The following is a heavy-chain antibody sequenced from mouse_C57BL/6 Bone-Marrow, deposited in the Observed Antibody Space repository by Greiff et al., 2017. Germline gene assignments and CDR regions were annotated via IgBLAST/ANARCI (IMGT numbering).Heavy chain of an antibody. CDR2: ISDGGSYT. CDR3: ARDRDYGSSYGLDY. CDR1: GFTFSSYA. Sequence: EVQGVESGGGLVKPGGSLQLSCAASGFTFSSYAMSWVRQTPEKRLEWVATISDGGSYTYYPANVKGRFTISRDNAKNNLYLHMSHLKSEDTAMYYCARDRDYGSSYGLDYWGQGTTLTVSS. V-gene: IGHV5-4*01. J-gene: IGHJ2*01. D-gene: IGHD1-1*01.